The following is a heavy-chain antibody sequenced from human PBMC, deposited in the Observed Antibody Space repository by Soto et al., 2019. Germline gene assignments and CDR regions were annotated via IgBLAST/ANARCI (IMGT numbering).Heavy chain of an antibody. J-gene: IGHJ5*02. D-gene: IGHD3-22*01. Sequence: SETQSLTCTVSGGSISSGDNYWSWIRQPPGKGLEWIGYISSSGRAYYNPSLGTRPTMSLDTSMNQFSLKLTSVTAADTAVYYCARYRRYYYDSSGYSVGNWFDPWGQGTQVTVSS. CDR3: ARYRRYYYDSSGYSVGNWFDP. CDR1: GGSISSGDNY. CDR2: ISSSGRA. V-gene: IGHV4-30-4*01.